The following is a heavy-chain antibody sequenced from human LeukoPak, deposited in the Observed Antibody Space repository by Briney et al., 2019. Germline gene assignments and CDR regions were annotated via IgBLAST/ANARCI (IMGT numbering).Heavy chain of an antibody. V-gene: IGHV4-59*08. CDR3: ARHTIVVVGAAPPRVNNWFDP. J-gene: IGHJ5*02. CDR2: IYYSSSN. D-gene: IGHD2-15*01. CDR1: GGTISSYC. Sequence: PAGTLCLTCAASGGTISSYCLSWIRQPPGKGLEWIGYIYYSSSNNYNPSLKSRVTIAVDTSKIQFSLKLSSVTAADPAVYYCARHTIVVVGAAPPRVNNWFDPWGQGTLVTVSS.